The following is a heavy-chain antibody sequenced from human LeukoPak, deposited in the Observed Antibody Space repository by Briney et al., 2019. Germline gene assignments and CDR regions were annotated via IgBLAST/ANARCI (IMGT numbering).Heavy chain of an antibody. CDR1: GDSMSNYY. J-gene: IGHJ4*02. CDR3: ARNFGPSGYGSGSFHP. Sequence: PSETLSLTCTVSGDSMSNYYWSWIRQPPGKGLEWIGYIYYSGSTSYNPSLKSRVTISEDTSKNQFSLKLSSVTAADTAVYYCARNFGPSGYGSGSFHPWGQGTLVTVSS. D-gene: IGHD3-10*01. V-gene: IGHV4-59*01. CDR2: IYYSGST.